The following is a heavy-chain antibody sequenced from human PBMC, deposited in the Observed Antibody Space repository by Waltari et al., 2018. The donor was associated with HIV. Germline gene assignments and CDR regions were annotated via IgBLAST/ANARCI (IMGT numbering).Heavy chain of an antibody. V-gene: IGHV3-7*01. D-gene: IGHD4-4*01. CDR3: ASHLEDYKNGYYYYYYGMDV. Sequence: EVQLVEPGGGLVQPGGPLRLSCAASGFTFRCYWISWVPKAPPQGLAWVANIKQDGSEKYYVDSVKGRFTISRDNAKNSLYLQMNSLRAEDTAVYYCASHLEDYKNGYYYYYYGMDVWGQGTTVTVSS. CDR1: GFTFRCYW. CDR2: IKQDGSEK. J-gene: IGHJ6*02.